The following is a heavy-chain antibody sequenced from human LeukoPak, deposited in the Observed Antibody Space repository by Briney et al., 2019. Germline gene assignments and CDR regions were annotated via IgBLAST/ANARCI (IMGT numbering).Heavy chain of an antibody. J-gene: IGHJ5*02. CDR2: ISHTGST. D-gene: IGHD4-11*01. CDR3: ARTYINFSNYFDP. CDR1: GYSISNGYN. Sequence: PSETLSLTCTVSGYSISNGYNWGWVRQPPGKGLECIGSISHTGSTYYNPSLESRVTISLGTSNNQFSLELSSVTAADTAVYYCARTYINFSNYFDPWGQGSLVTVSS. V-gene: IGHV4-38-2*02.